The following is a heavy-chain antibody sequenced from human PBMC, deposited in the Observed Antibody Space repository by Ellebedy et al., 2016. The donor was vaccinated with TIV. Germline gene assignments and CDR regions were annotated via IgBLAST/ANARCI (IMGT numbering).Heavy chain of an antibody. CDR3: TTVHRYNYDAV. D-gene: IGHD5-18*01. CDR1: GFTFSSAW. Sequence: GGSLRLSCAASGFTFSSAWMNWVLQAPGKGLEWVGRIKSKTDGGAADYAAPVKGRFTISRDDSKNTLYLQMNSLKTEDTAVYFCTTVHRYNYDAVWGQGTLVTVSS. V-gene: IGHV3-15*01. CDR2: IKSKTDGGAA. J-gene: IGHJ4*02.